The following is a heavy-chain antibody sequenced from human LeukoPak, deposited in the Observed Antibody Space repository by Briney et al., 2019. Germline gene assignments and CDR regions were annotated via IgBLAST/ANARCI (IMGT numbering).Heavy chain of an antibody. CDR2: IYYSGST. CDR3: ARETYGDFGRFQP. V-gene: IGHV4-30-4*01. CDR1: GGSISSGDYY. Sequence: SETLSLTCTVSGGSISSGDYYWSWIRQPPGKGLEWIGYIYYSGSTYYNPSLKSRVTISVDTSKNQFSLTLSSVTAEDTAVYYCARETYGDFGRFQPWGQGTLVTVSS. J-gene: IGHJ1*01. D-gene: IGHD4-17*01.